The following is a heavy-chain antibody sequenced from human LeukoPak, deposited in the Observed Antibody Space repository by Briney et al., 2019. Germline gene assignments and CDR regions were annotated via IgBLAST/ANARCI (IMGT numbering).Heavy chain of an antibody. CDR1: GGSIKSNNW. V-gene: IGHV4-4*02. D-gene: IGHD2-21*02. Sequence: PSGTLSLTCAVSGGSIKSNNWWSWVRQPPGKGLEWIGEIYHSGSTNYNPSLESRVTVSVDKSKNQFSLDLSSVTAADTAVYYCARVPRNCGGDCYSDDAFDIWGQGTMVTVSS. CDR3: ARVPRNCGGDCYSDDAFDI. J-gene: IGHJ3*02. CDR2: IYHSGST.